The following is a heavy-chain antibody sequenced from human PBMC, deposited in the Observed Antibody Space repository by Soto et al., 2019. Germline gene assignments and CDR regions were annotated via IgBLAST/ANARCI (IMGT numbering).Heavy chain of an antibody. V-gene: IGHV6-1*01. D-gene: IGHD2-2*01. Sequence: PSRTLSLTCAISVDSVSSNSAAWNCIRQSPSRGLEWLGRTYYRSKWHNEYAVSVRSRITINPDTSKNQFSLQVHSVTPEDTAVYYCARDRYCSSTSCSVSSWFDPWGQGTLVTVSS. CDR1: VDSVSSNSAA. J-gene: IGHJ5*02. CDR2: TYYRSKWHN. CDR3: ARDRYCSSTSCSVSSWFDP.